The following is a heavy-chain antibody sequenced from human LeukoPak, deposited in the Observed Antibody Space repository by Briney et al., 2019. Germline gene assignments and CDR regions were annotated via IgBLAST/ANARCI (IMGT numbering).Heavy chain of an antibody. V-gene: IGHV4-4*07. J-gene: IGHJ6*03. CDR3: ARDQRWSARSYSYYYMDV. CDR2: IYSSGST. D-gene: IGHD4-23*01. CDR1: GGSISDYY. Sequence: SETLSLTCTVSGGSISDYYWSWIRQPAGKGLEWIGRIYSSGSTNYNPSLKSRVTMSVDTSKNQFSLKLSSVTAADTAVYYCARDQRWSARSYSYYYMDVWGKGTTVTVSS.